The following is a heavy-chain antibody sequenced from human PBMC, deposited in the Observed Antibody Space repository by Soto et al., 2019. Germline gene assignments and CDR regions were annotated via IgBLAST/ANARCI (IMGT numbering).Heavy chain of an antibody. D-gene: IGHD6-6*01. Sequence: PGGSVRLSCAASGFTFSAYWMSWVRQAPGKGLEWVANIKQDGSEKYYVDSVKGRFTISRDNPKNSVYLQMNSLRAEDTAVYYCARDLYSSSSVFDYWGQGTLVTVSS. CDR1: GFTFSAYW. V-gene: IGHV3-7*03. CDR2: IKQDGSEK. CDR3: ARDLYSSSSVFDY. J-gene: IGHJ4*02.